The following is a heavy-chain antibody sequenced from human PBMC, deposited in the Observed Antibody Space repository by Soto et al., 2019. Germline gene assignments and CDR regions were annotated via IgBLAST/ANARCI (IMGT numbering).Heavy chain of an antibody. V-gene: IGHV3-33*01. CDR2: IWYDGSKK. D-gene: IGHD3-3*01. J-gene: IGHJ6*02. CDR1: GFTFSSFG. CDR3: ARDASYYSLWSGYYPSRNGMDV. Sequence: GGSLRLSCAASGFTFSSFGMHWVRQAPGKGLEWVSLIWYDGSKKSYGDSVKGGFTIYRDNSRNTVYLQMNSLRADDTAVYYCARDASYYSLWSGYYPSRNGMDVWGQGTTVTVSS.